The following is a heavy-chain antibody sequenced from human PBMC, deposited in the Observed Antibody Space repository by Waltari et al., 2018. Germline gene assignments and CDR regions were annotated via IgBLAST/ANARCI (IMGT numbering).Heavy chain of an antibody. CDR3: ARDARPPYSGSYLLNWYFDL. J-gene: IGHJ2*01. Sequence: VQLVESGGGVVQPGRSLRLSCAASGFTFSTYGIHWFHQAPGKGLEWVTVIWYYGSHKFYADSVKGRFTISRDNSKNTLYLQMNSLRAEDTAVYYCARDARPPYSGSYLLNWYFDLWGRGTLVSVSS. V-gene: IGHV3-33*01. CDR2: IWYYGSHK. CDR1: GFTFSTYG. D-gene: IGHD1-26*01.